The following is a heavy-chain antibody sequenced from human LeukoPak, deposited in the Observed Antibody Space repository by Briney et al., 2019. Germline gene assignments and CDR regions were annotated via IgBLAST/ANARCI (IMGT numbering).Heavy chain of an antibody. Sequence: GESLKISCRASGNSFSTNWIGWVRQLPGKGLEWMGVIYPGDSDTRYSPSFQGQVTMSADKSISTAYLQWSSLKASDSAMYYCGRGGYSGYEFDCWGQGTLVTVSS. CDR1: GNSFSTNW. CDR3: GRGGYSGYEFDC. D-gene: IGHD5-12*01. CDR2: IYPGDSDT. J-gene: IGHJ4*02. V-gene: IGHV5-51*01.